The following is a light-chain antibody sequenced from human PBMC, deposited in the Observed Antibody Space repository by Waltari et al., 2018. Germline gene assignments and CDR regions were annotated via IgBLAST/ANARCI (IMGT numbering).Light chain of an antibody. CDR1: QSVLYSSNNKNY. Sequence: DLVMTQSPDSLAVSLGERAPITRKSSQSVLYSSNNKNYLAWYQQKPGQPPKLLIYWASTRESGVPDRFSGSGSGTDFTLTISSLQAEDVAVYYCQQYYSTPTWTFGQGTKVEIK. V-gene: IGKV4-1*01. CDR2: WAS. J-gene: IGKJ1*01. CDR3: QQYYSTPTWT.